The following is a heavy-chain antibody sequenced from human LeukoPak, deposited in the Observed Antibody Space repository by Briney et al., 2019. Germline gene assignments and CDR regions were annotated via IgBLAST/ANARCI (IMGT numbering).Heavy chain of an antibody. Sequence: PSETLSLTCTVSGGSISSYYWSWIRQPPGKGLEWIGYIYYSGSTNYNPSLKSRVTISVDTSKNQFSLKLSSVTAADTAVYYCARVPFGYSSGWSYYYYYYYMDVWGKGTTVTISS. D-gene: IGHD6-19*01. J-gene: IGHJ6*03. CDR2: IYYSGST. V-gene: IGHV4-59*01. CDR3: ARVPFGYSSGWSYYYYYYYMDV. CDR1: GGSISSYY.